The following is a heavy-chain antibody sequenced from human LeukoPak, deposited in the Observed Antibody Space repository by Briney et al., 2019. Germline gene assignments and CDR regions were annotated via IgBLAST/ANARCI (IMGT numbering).Heavy chain of an antibody. J-gene: IGHJ6*03. D-gene: IGHD2-15*01. CDR2: IYYSGSI. V-gene: IGHV4-39*01. CDR3: ESRLGYCSGGSCYSKRGYYYYMDV. CDR1: GGSISSSSYY. Sequence: SESLSLTCTVSGGSISSSSYYWGWIRQPPGKGLEWIGSIYYSGSIHYNPSLKSRVTISVDTSKNQFSLKLSSVTAVDTAVYYCESRLGYCSGGSCYSKRGYYYYMDVWGKGTTVTVS.